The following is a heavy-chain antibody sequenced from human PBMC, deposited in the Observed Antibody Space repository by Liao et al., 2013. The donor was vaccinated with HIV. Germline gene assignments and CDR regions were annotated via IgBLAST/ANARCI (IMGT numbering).Heavy chain of an antibody. D-gene: IGHD3-10*01. Sequence: QVRLQQWGAGLLKPSETVSLTCAVYGGSFSDFYWGWIRQSPGKGLEWIREITHSGSTDSNPSLKSRVTMSVDTSKNQFSLKLSSLTAADTAIYYCARGTQVTLVRGVIVPTTFDAFDVWGQGTAVTVSS. CDR3: ARGTQVTLVRGVIVPTTFDAFDV. CDR1: GGSFSDFY. CDR2: ITHSGST. J-gene: IGHJ3*01. V-gene: IGHV4-34*01.